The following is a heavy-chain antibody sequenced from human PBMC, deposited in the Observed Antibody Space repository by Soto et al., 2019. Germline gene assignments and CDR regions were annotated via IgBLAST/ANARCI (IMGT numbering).Heavy chain of an antibody. CDR2: INPNSGGT. D-gene: IGHD5-18*01. CDR1: GYTVTGYY. Sequence: ASVKVSCEASGYTVTGYYMHWVLQAPGQGLEWMGWINPNSGGTNYAQKFQGWVTMTRDTSISTAYMELSRLRSDDTAVYYCARSGYSYRSPEVWGQGTLVTVSS. V-gene: IGHV1-2*04. CDR3: ARSGYSYRSPEV. J-gene: IGHJ4*02.